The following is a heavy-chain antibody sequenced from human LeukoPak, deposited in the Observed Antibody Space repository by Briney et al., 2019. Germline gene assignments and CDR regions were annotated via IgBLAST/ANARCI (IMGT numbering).Heavy chain of an antibody. CDR1: GYTFTSYG. D-gene: IGHD6-19*01. J-gene: IGHJ4*02. CDR2: ISAYNGNT. Sequence: ASVKVSCKASGYTFTSYGISWVRQAPGQGLEWMGWISAYNGNTNYAQKLQGRVTMTTDTSTSTAYMELRSLRSDDTAVYYCARGSFSSGWYPSCDYWGQGTLVTVSS. CDR3: ARGSFSSGWYPSCDY. V-gene: IGHV1-18*01.